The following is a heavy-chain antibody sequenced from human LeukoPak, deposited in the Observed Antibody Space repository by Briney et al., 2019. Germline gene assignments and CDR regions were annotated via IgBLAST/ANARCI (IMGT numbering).Heavy chain of an antibody. CDR1: GGSISSYY. D-gene: IGHD3/OR15-3a*01. J-gene: IGHJ5*02. CDR2: IYYSGST. CDR3: ARGGDWANWFDP. V-gene: IGHV4-59*01. Sequence: SETLSLTCTVSGGSISSYYWSWIRQPPGKGLEWIGYIYYSGSTNYNPSLTSRVTISVDTSKNQFSLKLSSVTAADTAVYYCARGGDWANWFDPWGQGTLVTVSS.